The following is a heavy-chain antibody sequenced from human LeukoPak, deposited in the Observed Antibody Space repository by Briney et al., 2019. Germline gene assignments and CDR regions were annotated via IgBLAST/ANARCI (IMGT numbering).Heavy chain of an antibody. CDR2: IYYSGST. CDR1: GGSISSSNYY. J-gene: IGHJ6*03. Sequence: SETLSLTCTVSGGSISSSNYYWGWIRQPPGKGLEWIGSIYYSGSTYYNPSLKSRVTISADTPKNQFSLKLSSVTAADMAVYYCARTYHYDSSGYVHYMDVWGKGTTVTVSS. CDR3: ARTYHYDSSGYVHYMDV. D-gene: IGHD3-22*01. V-gene: IGHV4-39*01.